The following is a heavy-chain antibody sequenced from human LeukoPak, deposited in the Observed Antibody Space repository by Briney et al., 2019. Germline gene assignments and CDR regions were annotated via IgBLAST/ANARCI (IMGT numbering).Heavy chain of an antibody. Sequence: SETLSLTCTVSGGFISSSSYYWGWIRQPPGKGLEWIGSIYYSGSTYYNPSLKSRVTISVDTSKNQFSLKLSSVTAADTAVYYCARDARDGVYDFWSGYYYYYYMDVWGKGTTVTVSS. CDR3: ARDARDGVYDFWSGYYYYYYMDV. J-gene: IGHJ6*03. V-gene: IGHV4-39*07. D-gene: IGHD3-3*01. CDR1: GGFISSSSYY. CDR2: IYYSGST.